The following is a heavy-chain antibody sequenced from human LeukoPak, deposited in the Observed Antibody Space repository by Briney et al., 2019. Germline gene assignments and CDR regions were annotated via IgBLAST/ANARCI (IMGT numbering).Heavy chain of an antibody. CDR1: GYTLTELS. Sequence: ASVKVSCKVSGYTLTELSMHWVRQAPRKGLEWMGGFDPQDGETIYAQKSQGRVTMTEDTSTDTAYMELSSLRSEDTAVYYCATWYSSSWYMIGIYFDYWGQGTLVTVSS. D-gene: IGHD6-13*01. V-gene: IGHV1-24*01. CDR3: ATWYSSSWYMIGIYFDY. CDR2: FDPQDGET. J-gene: IGHJ4*02.